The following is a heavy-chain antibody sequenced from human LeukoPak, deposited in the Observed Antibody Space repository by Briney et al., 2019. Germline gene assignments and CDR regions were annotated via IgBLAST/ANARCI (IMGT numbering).Heavy chain of an antibody. D-gene: IGHD3-22*01. V-gene: IGHV1-69*13. J-gene: IGHJ4*02. CDR1: GGTFSSYA. CDR3: ARGARSYTPYYYDSSGPFDY. Sequence: GASVKVSCKASGGTFSSYAISWVRQAPGQGLEWMGGIIPIFGTANYAQKFQGRVTITADESTSTAYMELSSLRSEGTAVYYCARGARSYTPYYYDSSGPFDYWGQGTLVTVSS. CDR2: IIPIFGTA.